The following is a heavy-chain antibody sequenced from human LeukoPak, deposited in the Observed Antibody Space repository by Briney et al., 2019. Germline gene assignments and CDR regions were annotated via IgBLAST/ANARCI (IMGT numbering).Heavy chain of an antibody. CDR1: GFTFSDYT. J-gene: IGHJ3*02. V-gene: IGHV3-30-3*01. CDR2: ISNDGSNK. CDR3: ARATGPAASAFDI. Sequence: GGSLRLSCAASGFTFSDYTIHWVRQAPGKGLEWVAIISNDGSNKYYADSVKGRFTISRDNSKNTLYLQMNSLRAEDTAVYYCARATGPAASAFDIWGQGTMVTVSS. D-gene: IGHD2-2*01.